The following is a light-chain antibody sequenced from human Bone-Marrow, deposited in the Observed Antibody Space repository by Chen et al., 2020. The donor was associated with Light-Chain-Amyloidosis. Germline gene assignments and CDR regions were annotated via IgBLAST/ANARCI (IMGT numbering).Light chain of an antibody. J-gene: IGKJ4*01. V-gene: IGKV3-20*01. CDR1: QTLSSNY. Sequence: EIVLTQSPGTLSLSPGEGANLSCRASQTLSSNYLTWYQQKFGPAPRLLIYGSSSRATGIPDRYTGSGSGTDFTLAINRLEPEDFAMYYCQQYGTSPLTFGGGTKVEIK. CDR2: GSS. CDR3: QQYGTSPLT.